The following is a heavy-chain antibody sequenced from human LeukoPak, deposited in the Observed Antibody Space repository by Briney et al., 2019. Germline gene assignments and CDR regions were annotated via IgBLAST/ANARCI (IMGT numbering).Heavy chain of an antibody. CDR1: GYSLTNYW. V-gene: IGHV5-51*01. Sequence: PGESLKISCKGSGYSLTNYWIAWVRQMPGKGLEWMGCIYPGDSDTTYSPSFQGQVTISVDKSISTAYLQWSSLKASDTAMYDCARRGYESSGYRDAFDIWGQGTMVTVSS. D-gene: IGHD3-22*01. CDR3: ARRGYESSGYRDAFDI. J-gene: IGHJ3*02. CDR2: IYPGDSDT.